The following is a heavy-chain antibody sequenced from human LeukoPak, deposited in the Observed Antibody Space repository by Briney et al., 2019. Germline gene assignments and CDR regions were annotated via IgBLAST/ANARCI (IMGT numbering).Heavy chain of an antibody. Sequence: SETLSLTCTVSGYSISSGYYWGWIRQPPGKGLEWIGSSFFYGGTTLYNPSLRSRVTISVDTSTNQFSLQLSSVTAADTAVYYCARVGAVAGREDYFDYWGQGTLVTVSS. V-gene: IGHV4-38-2*02. CDR3: ARVGAVAGREDYFDY. D-gene: IGHD6-19*01. J-gene: IGHJ4*02. CDR1: GYSISSGYY. CDR2: SFFYGGTT.